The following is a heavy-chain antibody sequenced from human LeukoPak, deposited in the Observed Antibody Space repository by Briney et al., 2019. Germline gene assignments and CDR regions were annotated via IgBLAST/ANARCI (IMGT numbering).Heavy chain of an antibody. J-gene: IGHJ4*02. Sequence: VASVNVSCKASVYTFTAYYINWVRQAPGQGLEWMGWTNPNSGGTNYAQKFQGRVTMTRDTSISTAYMELSRLRSDDTAVYYCAKSQGSSGYYPYYFDYWGQGTLVTVSS. CDR1: VYTFTAYY. CDR3: AKSQGSSGYYPYYFDY. V-gene: IGHV1-2*02. CDR2: TNPNSGGT. D-gene: IGHD3-22*01.